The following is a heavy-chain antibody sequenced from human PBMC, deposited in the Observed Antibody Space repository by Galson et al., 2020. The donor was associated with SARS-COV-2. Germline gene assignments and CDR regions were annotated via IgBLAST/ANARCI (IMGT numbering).Heavy chain of an antibody. CDR2: LYYSGST. V-gene: IGHV4-39*07. CDR1: GGSIISRNYY. CDR3: AREEGAAGHDFWSGYYAEGFDI. D-gene: IGHD3-3*01. J-gene: IGHJ3*02. Sequence: SETLSLTCSVSGGSIISRNYYWGWFRQPPGKGLEWLGTLYYSGSTYYNPSLRSRVTISVDTSKNQFSLKVSSVTAADTAVYYCAREEGAAGHDFWSGYYAEGFDICGQGTMVTVSS.